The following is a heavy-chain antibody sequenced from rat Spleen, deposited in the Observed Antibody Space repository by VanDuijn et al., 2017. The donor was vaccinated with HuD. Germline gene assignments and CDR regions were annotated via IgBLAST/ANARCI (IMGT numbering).Heavy chain of an antibody. D-gene: IGHD1-6*01. CDR3: TRAIYTTDYYYAKGYYVMDA. CDR1: GFTFSNYG. Sequence: EVQLVESGGGLVQPGRSLKLSCEASGFTFSNYGMHWIRQAPTKGLEWVATINNDGDTTYYRDSVKGRFTISRDNGKNTLYLQMNSLRSEDTATYYCTRAIYTTDYYYAKGYYVMDAWGQGASVTVSS. J-gene: IGHJ4*01. CDR2: INNDGDTT. V-gene: IGHV5S13*01.